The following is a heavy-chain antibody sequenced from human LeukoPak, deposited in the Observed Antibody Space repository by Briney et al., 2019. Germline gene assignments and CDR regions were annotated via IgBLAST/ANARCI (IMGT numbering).Heavy chain of an antibody. CDR1: GFTFSSYG. D-gene: IGHD6-13*01. Sequence: PGGSLRLSCAASGFTFSSYGMHWVRQAPGKGLEWVAFIRYDGSNKYYADSVKGRFTISRDNSKNTLYLQMNSLRAEDTAVYYCAKDTSGSWYVEYYYMDVWGKGTTVTVSS. J-gene: IGHJ6*03. CDR3: AKDTSGSWYVEYYYMDV. CDR2: IRYDGSNK. V-gene: IGHV3-30*02.